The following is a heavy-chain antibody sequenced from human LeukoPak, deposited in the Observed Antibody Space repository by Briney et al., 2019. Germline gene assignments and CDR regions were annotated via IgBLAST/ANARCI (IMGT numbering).Heavy chain of an antibody. CDR1: GFTVSSNY. J-gene: IGHJ4*02. CDR3: ARLDRSSYSGSYSTFDY. CDR2: ICSGGST. V-gene: IGHV3-53*01. Sequence: PGGSLRLSCAASGFTVSSNYMSWVRQAPGKGLEWVSVICSGGSTYYADSVKGRFTISRDNSKNTLYLQMNSLRAEDTAVYYCARLDRSSYSGSYSTFDYWGQGTLVTVSS. D-gene: IGHD1-26*01.